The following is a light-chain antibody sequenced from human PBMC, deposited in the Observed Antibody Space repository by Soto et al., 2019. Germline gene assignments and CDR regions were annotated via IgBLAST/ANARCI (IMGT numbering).Light chain of an antibody. CDR1: SSDVGASNY. Sequence: QSVLTQPASVSGSPGQSITISCTGTSSDVGASNYVSWYQQHPGKAPKLMIYEVSHRPSGVSNLFSGSKSGNTASLTISGLRAEDEADYYCSSYTSNGVYGFGTGTKVTVL. CDR3: SSYTSNGVYG. J-gene: IGLJ1*01. CDR2: EVS. V-gene: IGLV2-14*01.